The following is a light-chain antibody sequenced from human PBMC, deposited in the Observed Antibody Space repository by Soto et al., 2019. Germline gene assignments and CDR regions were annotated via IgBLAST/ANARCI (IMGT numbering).Light chain of an antibody. CDR1: SRDVGGYNY. CDR2: EVS. J-gene: IGLJ1*01. CDR3: SSYAGSNNLGV. Sequence: QSVLTQPPSASGSPGQSFTISCTGTSRDVGGYNYVSGYQQHPGKAPKLMIYEVSKRPSGVPDRFSGSKSGNAASLTVSRLQAEDEADYYCSSYAGSNNLGVFGTGTKVTVL. V-gene: IGLV2-8*01.